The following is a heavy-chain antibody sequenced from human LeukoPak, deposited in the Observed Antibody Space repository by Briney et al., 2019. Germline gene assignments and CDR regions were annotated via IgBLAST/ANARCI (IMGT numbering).Heavy chain of an antibody. CDR3: ARGAVAGTEGFDY. CDR1: GGSFSGYY. V-gene: IGHV4-34*01. J-gene: IGHJ4*02. CDR2: INRSGST. D-gene: IGHD6-19*01. Sequence: TETLSLTCAVYGGSFSGYYWSWIRQPPGKGLEWIGEINRSGSTNYNPSLKSRVTISLDTTKNQFSLKLRSVTAADTALYYCARGAVAGTEGFDYWGQGTLVTVSS.